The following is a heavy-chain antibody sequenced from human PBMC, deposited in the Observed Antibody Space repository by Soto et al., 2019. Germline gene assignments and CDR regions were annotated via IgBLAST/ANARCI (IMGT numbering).Heavy chain of an antibody. CDR3: TSRLTQYCSSTSCYAFDI. V-gene: IGHV3-15*01. CDR2: IKSKTDGGTT. CDR1: GFTFSNAW. D-gene: IGHD2-2*01. Sequence: GESLKISCAASGFTFSNAWMSWVRQAPGKGLEWVGRIKSKTDGGTTDYAAPVKGRFTISRDDSKNTLYLQMNSLKTEDTAVYYCTSRLTQYCSSTSCYAFDIWGQGTMVTV. J-gene: IGHJ3*02.